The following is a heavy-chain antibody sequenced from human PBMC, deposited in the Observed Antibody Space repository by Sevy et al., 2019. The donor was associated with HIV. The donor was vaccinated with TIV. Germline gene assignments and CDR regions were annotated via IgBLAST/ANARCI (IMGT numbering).Heavy chain of an antibody. CDR1: GFIFSTSP. CDR3: AKDDLGSIDY. D-gene: IGHD3-10*01. Sequence: GGSLRLSCAASGFIFSTSPMHWVRQAPGKGLECVAILSYDDSDENSADSVKGRFTISRDNSKNTLYLQMNSLRTEDTAVYYCAKDDLGSIDYWGQGTLVTVSS. V-gene: IGHV3-30-3*02. CDR2: LSYDDSDE. J-gene: IGHJ4*02.